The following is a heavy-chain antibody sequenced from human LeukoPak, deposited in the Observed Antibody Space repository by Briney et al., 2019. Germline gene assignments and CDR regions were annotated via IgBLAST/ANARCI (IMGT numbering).Heavy chain of an antibody. CDR2: IYYSGST. CDR1: GGSISSSSYY. CDR3: ARDGDCSSTSCWFDP. V-gene: IGHV4-39*02. D-gene: IGHD2-2*01. J-gene: IGHJ5*02. Sequence: SETLSLTCTVSGGSISSSSYYWGWTRQPPGKGLEWIGSIYYSGSTYYNPSLKSRVTISVDTSKNQFSLKLSSVTAADTAVYYCARDGDCSSTSCWFDPWGQGTLVTVSS.